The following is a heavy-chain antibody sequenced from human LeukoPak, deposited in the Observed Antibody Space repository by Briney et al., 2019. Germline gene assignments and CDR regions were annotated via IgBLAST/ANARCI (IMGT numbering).Heavy chain of an antibody. CDR2: ISGSGGST. CDR3: ARDPYSGLFDY. D-gene: IGHD4-11*01. V-gene: IGHV3-23*01. CDR1: GFTFSSYA. J-gene: IGHJ4*02. Sequence: GGSLRLSCAASGFTFSSYAMSWVRQAPGKGLEWVSAISGSGGSTYYADSVKGRFTITRDNAKNSLYLQMNSLRAEDTAVYYCARDPYSGLFDYWGQGTLVTVSS.